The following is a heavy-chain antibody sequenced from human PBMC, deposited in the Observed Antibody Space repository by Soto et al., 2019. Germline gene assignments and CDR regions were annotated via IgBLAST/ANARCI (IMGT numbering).Heavy chain of an antibody. D-gene: IGHD5-18*01. CDR1: GFTFGDYY. Sequence: PGGSLRLSCAASGFTFGDYYMSWIRQAPGKGLEWVSYYVDSVKGRFTISRDNAKNSLYLQMNSLRAEDTAVYYCARDFPSVDTAMAYYYYYYMDVWGKGTTVTVSS. V-gene: IGHV3-11*06. J-gene: IGHJ6*03. CDR3: ARDFPSVDTAMAYYYYYYMDV.